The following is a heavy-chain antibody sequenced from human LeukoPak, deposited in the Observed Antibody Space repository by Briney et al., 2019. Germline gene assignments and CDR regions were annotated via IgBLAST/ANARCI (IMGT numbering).Heavy chain of an antibody. J-gene: IGHJ4*02. CDR1: GGTFNSYA. D-gene: IGHD3-3*01. V-gene: IGHV1-69*13. Sequence: ASVKVSCKASGGTFNSYAISWVRQAPGQGLEWMGGIIPIFGTANYAQKFQGRVTITADESTSTAYMELSSLRSEDTAVYYCATTVLSWAYDRLDYWGQGTLVTVSS. CDR2: IIPIFGTA. CDR3: ATTVLSWAYDRLDY.